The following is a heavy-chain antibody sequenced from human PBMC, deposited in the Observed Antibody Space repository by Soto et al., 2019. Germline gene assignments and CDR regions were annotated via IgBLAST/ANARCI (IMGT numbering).Heavy chain of an antibody. CDR3: AISRSFGGVIVISPGRAYYFDY. CDR1: GDSVSSNSAA. D-gene: IGHD3-16*02. CDR2: TYYRSKWYN. Sequence: SQTLSLTCAISGDSVSSNSAAWNWIRQSPSRGLEWLGRTYYRSKWYNDYAVSVKSRITINPDTSKNQFSLQLNSVTPEDTAVYYCAISRSFGGVIVISPGRAYYFDYWGQGTLVTVSS. J-gene: IGHJ4*02. V-gene: IGHV6-1*01.